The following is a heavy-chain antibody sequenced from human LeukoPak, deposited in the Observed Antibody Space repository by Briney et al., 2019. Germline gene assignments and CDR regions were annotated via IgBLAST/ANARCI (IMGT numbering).Heavy chain of an antibody. CDR2: ISYDGSNK. V-gene: IGHV3-30*01. CDR1: GFTFSSYA. D-gene: IGHD5-24*01. Sequence: PGGSLRLSCAASGFTFSSYAMHWVRQAPGKGLEWVAVISYDGSNKFYADSVKGRFTISRDNSKNTLFLQMNSLRAEDTAVYYCAKKPATIKFPFDIWGQGTLVTVSP. J-gene: IGHJ4*02. CDR3: AKKPATIKFPFDI.